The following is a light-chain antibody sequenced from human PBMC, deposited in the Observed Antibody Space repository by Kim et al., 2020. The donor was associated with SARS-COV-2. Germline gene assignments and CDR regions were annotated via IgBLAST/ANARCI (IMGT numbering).Light chain of an antibody. J-gene: IGLJ3*02. V-gene: IGLV1-51*01. CDR1: SSNIGNNY. CDR3: GTWDSSLSAWV. Sequence: QTVTISGSGSSSNIGNNYVSWYQQLPGTAPKLLIYDNNKRPSGIPDRFSGSKSGTSATLGITGLQTGDEADYYCGTWDSSLSAWVFGGGTQLTVL. CDR2: DNN.